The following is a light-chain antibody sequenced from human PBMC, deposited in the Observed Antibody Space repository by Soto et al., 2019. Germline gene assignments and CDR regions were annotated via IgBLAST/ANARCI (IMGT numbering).Light chain of an antibody. J-gene: IGKJ1*01. Sequence: EIVLTQSPGTLSLSPGERATLSCRASQSVSSSYLAWYQQKPGQAPRLLIYDTSSRATGIPDRFSGSGSGTDFTLANRRLEPEDFAVYYCQQCGSSPSFGQGTKVELK. CDR2: DTS. CDR1: QSVSSSY. V-gene: IGKV3-20*01. CDR3: QQCGSSPS.